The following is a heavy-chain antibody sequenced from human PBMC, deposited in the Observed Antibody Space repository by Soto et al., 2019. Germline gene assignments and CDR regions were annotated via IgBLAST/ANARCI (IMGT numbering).Heavy chain of an antibody. CDR1: GFTFSSYG. D-gene: IGHD5-12*01. J-gene: IGHJ6*02. Sequence: PGGSLRLSCAASGFTFSSYGMHWVRQAPGKGLEWVAVISYDGSNKYYADSVKGRFTISRDNSKNTLYLQMNSLRAEDTAVYYCAKDQGRSEMATHYYYYGMDVWGQGTTVTVSS. CDR2: ISYDGSNK. CDR3: AKDQGRSEMATHYYYYGMDV. V-gene: IGHV3-30*18.